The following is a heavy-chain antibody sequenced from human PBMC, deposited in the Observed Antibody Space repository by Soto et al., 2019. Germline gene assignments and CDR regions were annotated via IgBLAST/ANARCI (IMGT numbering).Heavy chain of an antibody. Sequence: SETLSLTCTVSGGSISSYYWSWLRQPPGKGPEWIGEINHSGNTKYTPSLESRVTISVDTSKNQFSLKLNSVSAADTAVYYCARTGGMDVWSQGATVTVSS. J-gene: IGHJ6*02. CDR1: GGSISSYY. CDR3: ARTGGMDV. CDR2: INHSGNT. V-gene: IGHV4-34*01.